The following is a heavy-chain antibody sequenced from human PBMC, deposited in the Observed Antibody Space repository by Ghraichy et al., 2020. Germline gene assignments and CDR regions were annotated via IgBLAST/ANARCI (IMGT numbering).Heavy chain of an antibody. Sequence: SETLSLTCAVYGGSFSGYYWSWIRQPPGKGLEWIGEINHSGSTNYNPSLKSRVTISVDTSKNQFSLKLSSVTAADTAVYYCARSGRYYYDSSGYYPLDYWGQGTLVTVSS. CDR3: ARSGRYYYDSSGYYPLDY. V-gene: IGHV4-34*01. CDR2: INHSGST. D-gene: IGHD3-22*01. J-gene: IGHJ4*02. CDR1: GGSFSGYY.